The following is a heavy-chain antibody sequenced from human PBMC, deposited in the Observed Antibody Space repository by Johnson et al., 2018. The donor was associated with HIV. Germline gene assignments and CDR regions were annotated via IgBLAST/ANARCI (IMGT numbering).Heavy chain of an antibody. V-gene: IGHV3-30*18. Sequence: QVQLVESGGGVVQPGRSLRLSCAASGFTFSSYGMHWVRQAPGKGLEWVSVISYDGGTKNYADSVKGRFSISRDRSKNTLYLQMNSLRDEDTAVYYCAKNFGKILAAGGLEVGDAFDIWGQGTMVTVSS. CDR2: ISYDGGTK. CDR1: GFTFSSYG. CDR3: AKNFGKILAAGGLEVGDAFDI. D-gene: IGHD6-13*01. J-gene: IGHJ3*02.